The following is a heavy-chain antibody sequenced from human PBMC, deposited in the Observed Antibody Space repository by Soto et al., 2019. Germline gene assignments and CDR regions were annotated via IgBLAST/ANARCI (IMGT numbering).Heavy chain of an antibody. CDR1: GFTFTNYV. Sequence: QPGGSLRLSCEASGFTFTNYVMSWVRQSPGKGLEWEWVSAITGKTGTTYLADSVKGRFTVSRDNTKNTLFLQMNSLKAEDTGVYYCAKGSASARPYYFDSWGPGALVTVSS. D-gene: IGHD5-18*01. V-gene: IGHV3-23*01. CDR2: ITGKTGTT. J-gene: IGHJ4*02. CDR3: AKGSASARPYYFDS.